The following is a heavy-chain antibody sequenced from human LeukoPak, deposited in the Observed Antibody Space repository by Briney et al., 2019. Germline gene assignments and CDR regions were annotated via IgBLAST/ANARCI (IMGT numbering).Heavy chain of an antibody. CDR2: ITAYNGNT. CDR1: GYTFTSYG. V-gene: IGHV1-18*01. Sequence: GASVKVSCKASGYTFTSYGISWVRQAPGQGLEWMGWITAYNGNTNYAQKLQGRVTMTTDTSTSTAYMELRSLRSDDTAVYYCARDIQLWVSIGGHFDYWGQGTLVTVSS. J-gene: IGHJ4*02. CDR3: ARDIQLWVSIGGHFDY. D-gene: IGHD5-18*01.